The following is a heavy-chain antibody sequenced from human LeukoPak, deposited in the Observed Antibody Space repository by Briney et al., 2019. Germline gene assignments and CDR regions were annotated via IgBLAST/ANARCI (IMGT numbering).Heavy chain of an antibody. CDR1: GGSISSYH. Sequence: SETLSLTCTVSGGSISSYHWSWIRQPPGKGLEWIGYIYYSGSTNYNPSLKSRVTISVDTSKDQFSLKLSSVTAADTAVYYCARLYYYDSSGYRYYFDYWGQGTLVTVSS. CDR3: ARLYYYDSSGYRYYFDY. D-gene: IGHD3-22*01. J-gene: IGHJ4*02. V-gene: IGHV4-59*08. CDR2: IYYSGST.